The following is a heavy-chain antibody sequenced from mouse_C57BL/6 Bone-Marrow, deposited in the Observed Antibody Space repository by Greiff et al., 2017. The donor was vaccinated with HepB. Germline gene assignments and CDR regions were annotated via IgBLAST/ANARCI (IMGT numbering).Heavy chain of an antibody. Sequence: EVKLMESGEGLVKPGGSLKLSCAASGFTFSSYAMSWVRQTPEKRLEWVAYISSGGDYIYYADTVTGRFTISRDNARNTLYLQMSSLKSEDTAMYYCTRDEDLLLFAYWGQGTLVTVSA. CDR2: ISSGGDYI. D-gene: IGHD1-1*01. CDR3: TRDEDLLLFAY. CDR1: GFTFSSYA. J-gene: IGHJ3*01. V-gene: IGHV5-9-1*02.